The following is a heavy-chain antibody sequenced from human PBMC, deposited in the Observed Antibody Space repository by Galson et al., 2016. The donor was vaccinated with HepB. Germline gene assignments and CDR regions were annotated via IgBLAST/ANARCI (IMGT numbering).Heavy chain of an antibody. V-gene: IGHV4-39*01. Sequence: SETLSLTCTVSGGSISSGSLYWGWIRQPPGKGREWIGTIYYSGTTYYNTTPKSRLTISVDTSKNQFSLKLSSVTAADTAIYYLARHREPFSEWLIGFDPWGQGTLVTVAS. CDR3: ARHREPFSEWLIGFDP. J-gene: IGHJ5*02. CDR2: IYYSGTT. D-gene: IGHD3-3*02. CDR1: GGSISSGSLY.